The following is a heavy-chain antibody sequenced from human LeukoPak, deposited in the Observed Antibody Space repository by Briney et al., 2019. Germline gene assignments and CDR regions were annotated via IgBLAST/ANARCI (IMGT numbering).Heavy chain of an antibody. CDR2: INPNTGGT. D-gene: IGHD2-2*01. V-gene: IGHV1-2*02. CDR3: ARGPYDRYTAMPYYFDY. CDR1: GYTFPSYY. Sequence: ASVKVSCKASGYTFPSYYMHWVRQAPGQGLEWMGWINPNTGGTNYAQKFQGRVTMTRDTSITTAYMELSRLRSDDTAVYYCARGPYDRYTAMPYYFDYWGQGTLVTVSS. J-gene: IGHJ4*02.